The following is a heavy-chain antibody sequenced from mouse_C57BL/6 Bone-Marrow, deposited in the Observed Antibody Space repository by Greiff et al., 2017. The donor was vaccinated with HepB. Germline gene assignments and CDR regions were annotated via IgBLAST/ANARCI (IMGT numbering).Heavy chain of an antibody. CDR1: GYSFTSYY. V-gene: IGHV1-66*01. CDR3: ASPDYYGSRYYFDY. J-gene: IGHJ2*01. D-gene: IGHD1-1*01. CDR2: IYPGSGNT. Sequence: QVQLQQSGPELVKPGASVKISCKASGYSFTSYYIHWVKQRPGQGLEWIGWIYPGSGNTKYNEKFKGKATLTADTSSSTAYMQLSSLTSEDSAVYYCASPDYYGSRYYFDYWGQGTTLTVSS.